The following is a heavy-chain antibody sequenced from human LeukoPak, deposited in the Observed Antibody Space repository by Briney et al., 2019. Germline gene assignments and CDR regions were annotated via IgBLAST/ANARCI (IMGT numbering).Heavy chain of an antibody. V-gene: IGHV3-7*03. J-gene: IGHJ4*02. CDR1: GFRFNTYW. CDR3: ARRAGAYSHPYDY. D-gene: IGHD4/OR15-4a*01. CDR2: IKQDGNEK. Sequence: GGSLRLSCAASGFRFNTYWMSWVRQAPGKGLERVANIKQDGNEKYYADSVKGRFTISRDNSKNTLYLQMNSLRAEDTAVYYCARRAGAYSHPYDYWGQGTLVTVSS.